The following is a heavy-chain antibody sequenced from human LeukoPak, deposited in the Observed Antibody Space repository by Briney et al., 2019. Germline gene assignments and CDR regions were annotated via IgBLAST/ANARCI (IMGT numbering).Heavy chain of an antibody. D-gene: IGHD3-22*01. Sequence: ASVKVSCKAFGYTFTGYYMHWVRQAPGRGLEWMGWIDPNTGYTNFAQKFQGRVTMTRDTSISTAYMDLKRLRSDDTAVYYCARGIAMDFYDTSGYYGTDAFDVWGQGTMVTVSS. J-gene: IGHJ3*01. CDR3: ARGIAMDFYDTSGYYGTDAFDV. V-gene: IGHV1-2*02. CDR1: GYTFTGYY. CDR2: IDPNTGYT.